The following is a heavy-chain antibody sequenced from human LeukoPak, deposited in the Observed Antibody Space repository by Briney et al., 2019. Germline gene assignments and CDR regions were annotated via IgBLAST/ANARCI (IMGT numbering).Heavy chain of an antibody. CDR3: ARGGDGYNPRYYYYYYMDV. CDR1: GGSISSYY. CDR2: IYYSGST. Sequence: SETLSLTCTVSGGSISSYYWSWIRQPPGKGLEWIGYIYYSGSTNYNPSLKSRVTISVDTSKNQFSLKLSSVTAADTAVYYCARGGDGYNPRYYYYYYMDVWGKGTTVTISS. V-gene: IGHV4-59*01. J-gene: IGHJ6*03. D-gene: IGHD5-24*01.